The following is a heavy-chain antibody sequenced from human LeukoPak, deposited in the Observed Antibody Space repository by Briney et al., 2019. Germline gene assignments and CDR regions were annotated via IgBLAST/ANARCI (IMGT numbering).Heavy chain of an antibody. CDR1: GFTFSSYA. D-gene: IGHD2-15*01. Sequence: GGSLRLSCAASGFTFSSYAMSWVRQAPGKGLEWVSAISGSGGSTYYADSVKGRFTISRDNSKNTLYLQMNSLRAEDTAVYYCVKGGGGRRNHDAFNIWGQGAMVTVSS. V-gene: IGHV3-23*01. CDR3: VKGGGGRRNHDAFNI. J-gene: IGHJ3*02. CDR2: ISGSGGST.